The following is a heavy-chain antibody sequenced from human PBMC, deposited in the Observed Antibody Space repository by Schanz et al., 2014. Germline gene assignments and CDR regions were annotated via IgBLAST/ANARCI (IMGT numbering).Heavy chain of an antibody. D-gene: IGHD3-10*01. CDR1: GFSFSRYW. CDR3: VREESYYGAGSYRY. CDR2: IKPDGSEK. V-gene: IGHV3-7*01. J-gene: IGHJ4*02. Sequence: VQLVESGGDLVQPGGSLRLSCAASGFSFSRYWMTWVRQAPGKGLEWVAKIKPDGSEKLYVDSVRGRFAVSRDDAQNSVYLQMNSLRAEDTSVYHCVREESYYGAGSYRYWGPGTLLIVSS.